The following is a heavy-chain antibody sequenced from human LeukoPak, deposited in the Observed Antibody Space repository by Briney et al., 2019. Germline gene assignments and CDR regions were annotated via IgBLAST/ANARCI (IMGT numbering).Heavy chain of an antibody. CDR2: IYHSGST. J-gene: IGHJ4*02. CDR3: ARHGSGPLDY. Sequence: SETLSLTCAVSGYSISSGYYWGRIRQPPGKGLEWIGSIYHSGSTYYNPSLKSRVTISVDTSKNQFSLKLSSVTAADTAVYYCARHGSGPLDYWGQGTLVTVSS. V-gene: IGHV4-38-2*01. CDR1: GYSISSGYY.